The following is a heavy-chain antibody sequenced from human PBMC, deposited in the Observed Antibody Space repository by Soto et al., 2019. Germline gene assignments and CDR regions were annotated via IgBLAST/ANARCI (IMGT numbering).Heavy chain of an antibody. J-gene: IGHJ2*01. CDR2: ISGNGVNT. Sequence: EVQLLESRGGLVQPGGSLRLSCAASGLTFRNYAMSWVRQAPGKGPEWVSAISGNGVNTYYSDSVRGRFTISRDNSKNTLYLQMNSLRAEDTAIYYCAKDRRYSSGWYWYFDLWGRGTLVTVSS. D-gene: IGHD6-19*01. CDR1: GLTFRNYA. V-gene: IGHV3-23*01. CDR3: AKDRRYSSGWYWYFDL.